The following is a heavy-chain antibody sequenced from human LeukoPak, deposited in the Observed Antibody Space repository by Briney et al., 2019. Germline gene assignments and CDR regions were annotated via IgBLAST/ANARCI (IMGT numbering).Heavy chain of an antibody. Sequence: PGGSLRLSCAASGFTFSSYSMTWVRQAPGKGLEWVSSISTSGSYIYYADSVKGRFTISRDNAKNSLYLQMNSLRAEDTAVYYCAIQGKQQLVDYWGQGTLVTVSS. CDR1: GFTFSSYS. V-gene: IGHV3-21*04. CDR3: AIQGKQQLVDY. CDR2: ISTSGSYI. D-gene: IGHD6-13*01. J-gene: IGHJ4*02.